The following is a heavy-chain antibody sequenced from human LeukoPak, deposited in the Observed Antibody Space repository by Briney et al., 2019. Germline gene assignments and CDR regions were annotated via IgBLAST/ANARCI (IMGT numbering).Heavy chain of an antibody. Sequence: PSETLSLTCAVYGGSFSGYYWSWIRQPPGKGLEWIGEINHSGSTNYNPSLKSRVTMSVDTSKNQFSLKLSSVTAADTAVYYCARGSIVVVPAASENYYYYYMDVWGKGTTVTISS. V-gene: IGHV4-34*01. J-gene: IGHJ6*03. D-gene: IGHD2-2*01. CDR1: GGSFSGYY. CDR2: INHSGST. CDR3: ARGSIVVVPAASENYYYYYMDV.